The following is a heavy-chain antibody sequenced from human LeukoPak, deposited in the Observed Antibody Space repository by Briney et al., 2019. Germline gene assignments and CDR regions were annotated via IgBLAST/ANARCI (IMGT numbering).Heavy chain of an antibody. Sequence: SETLSLTCTVSGGSISSYYWSWIRQPAGKGLVWIGRIYTSGSTNYNPSLKSRVTMSVDTSKNQFPLKLSSVTAADTAVYYCARLDYYDSSGYLPDYWGQGTLVTVSS. V-gene: IGHV4-4*07. CDR3: ARLDYYDSSGYLPDY. CDR2: IYTSGST. J-gene: IGHJ4*02. D-gene: IGHD3-22*01. CDR1: GGSISSYY.